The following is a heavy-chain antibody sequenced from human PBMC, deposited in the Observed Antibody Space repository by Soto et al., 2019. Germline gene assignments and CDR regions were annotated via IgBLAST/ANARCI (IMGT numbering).Heavy chain of an antibody. CDR3: GLEPTGTGGFDY. CDR2: IDLDIGDT. D-gene: IGHD7-27*01. V-gene: IGHV1-2*02. Sequence: QVQMVQSGAEVKKPGASGKVSCKASGHTFTGHLMHWGRQAPGQGLEWMGLIDLDIGDTKYAQKFQGRITSTSDTSITTAYMELRGLRSDDTAVYYCGLEPTGTGGFDYWGQGTLVTVS. J-gene: IGHJ4*02. CDR1: GHTFTGHL.